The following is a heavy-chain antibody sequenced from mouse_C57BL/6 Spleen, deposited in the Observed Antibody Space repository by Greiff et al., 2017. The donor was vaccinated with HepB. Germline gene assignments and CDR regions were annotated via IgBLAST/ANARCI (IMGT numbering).Heavy chain of an antibody. CDR3: AREYDYHYFDY. D-gene: IGHD2-4*01. CDR1: GYSITSGYY. J-gene: IGHJ2*01. Sequence: EVKLVESGPGLVKPSQSLSLTCSVTGYSITSGYYWNWIRRFPGNKLEWMGYISYDGSNNYNPSLKNRISITRDTSKNQFFLKLNSVTTEDTATYYCAREYDYHYFDYWGQGTTLTVSS. CDR2: ISYDGSN. V-gene: IGHV3-6*01.